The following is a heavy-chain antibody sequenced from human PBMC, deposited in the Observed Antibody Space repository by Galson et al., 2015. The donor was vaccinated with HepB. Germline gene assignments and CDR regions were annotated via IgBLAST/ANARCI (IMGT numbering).Heavy chain of an antibody. J-gene: IGHJ5*02. CDR1: GFPFNNAW. CDR3: TTDVYYSTYWSWLDP. D-gene: IGHD2-8*02. CDR2: IKSKTDGETT. V-gene: IGHV3-15*01. Sequence: SLRLSCAASGFPFNNAWMTWVRQAPGMGLEWVGRIKSKTDGETTDYAATVQGRFTISRDDSKNRLYLQMNSLKPEDTAVYYCTTDVYYSTYWSWLDPWGQGTLVTVSS.